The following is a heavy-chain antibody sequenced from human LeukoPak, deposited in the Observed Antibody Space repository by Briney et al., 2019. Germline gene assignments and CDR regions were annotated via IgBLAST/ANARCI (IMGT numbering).Heavy chain of an antibody. CDR1: GASFSSSTYY. CDR3: ARLSGFTETSHFDS. V-gene: IGHV4-39*01. CDR2: IYYSGST. Sequence: SETLSLTCTVSGASFSSSTYYWGWIRQPPGKGLEWIGSIYYSGSTYYNPSLKSRVTMSVDTSKNQFSLKLSSVTAADTALYYCARLSGFTETSHFDSWGQGTLVTVSS. D-gene: IGHD6-25*01. J-gene: IGHJ4*02.